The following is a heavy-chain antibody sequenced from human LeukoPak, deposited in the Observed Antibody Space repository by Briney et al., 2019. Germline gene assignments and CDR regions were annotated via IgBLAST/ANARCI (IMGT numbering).Heavy chain of an antibody. CDR2: INHSGST. J-gene: IGHJ4*02. CDR1: GGSFSGYY. CDR3: ARPFCSSTSCYTRFDY. Sequence: PSETLSLTCAVYGGSFSGYYWSWIRQPPGKGLEWIGEINHSGSTNYNPSLKSRVTISVDTSKNQFSLKLSSVTAADTAVYYCARPFCSSTSCYTRFDYWGQGTLVTVSS. D-gene: IGHD2-2*02. V-gene: IGHV4-34*01.